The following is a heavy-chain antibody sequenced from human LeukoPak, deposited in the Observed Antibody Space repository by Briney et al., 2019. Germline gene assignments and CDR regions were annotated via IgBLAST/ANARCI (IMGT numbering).Heavy chain of an antibody. J-gene: IGHJ4*02. D-gene: IGHD2-15*01. CDR2: IKQDGSEK. CDR1: GFTFSSYL. Sequence: PGGPLRLSCAASGFTFSSYLMSWVRQAPGKGLEWVANIKQDGSEKYYVDSVKGRFTISRDNAKNSLYLQMNSLRAEDTAVYYCAREKSQGYCSGGSCSNLDYWGQGTLVTVSS. V-gene: IGHV3-7*01. CDR3: AREKSQGYCSGGSCSNLDY.